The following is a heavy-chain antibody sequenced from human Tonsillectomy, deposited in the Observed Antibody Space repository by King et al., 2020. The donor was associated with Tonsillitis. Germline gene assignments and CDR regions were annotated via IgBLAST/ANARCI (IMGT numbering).Heavy chain of an antibody. J-gene: IGHJ5*02. CDR3: ARNPGGWFDP. D-gene: IGHD3-16*01. Sequence: VQLVESGGGLVKPGGSLRLSCAASGFSISDYYMSWIRQAPGKGLEWISYISNTVRAMYYADSVKGRFTISRDIAKNSLYLQMNSLGAEDTAVYYCARNPGGWFDPWGQGTLVTVSS. CDR2: ISNTVRAM. CDR1: GFSISDYY. V-gene: IGHV3-11*01.